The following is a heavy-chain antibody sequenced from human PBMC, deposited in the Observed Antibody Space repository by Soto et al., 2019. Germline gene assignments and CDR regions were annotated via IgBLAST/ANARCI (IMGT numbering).Heavy chain of an antibody. Sequence: VQLVESGGGLVQPGGSLRLSCAASGFTFSSYSMNWVRQAPGKGLEWVSYISSSSSTIYYADSVKGRFTISRDNAKNSLYLQMNSLRDEDTAVYYCARDGGLLWFGELLPKIDYWGQGTLVTVSS. CDR1: GFTFSSYS. CDR2: ISSSSSTI. J-gene: IGHJ4*02. D-gene: IGHD3-10*01. V-gene: IGHV3-48*02. CDR3: ARDGGLLWFGELLPKIDY.